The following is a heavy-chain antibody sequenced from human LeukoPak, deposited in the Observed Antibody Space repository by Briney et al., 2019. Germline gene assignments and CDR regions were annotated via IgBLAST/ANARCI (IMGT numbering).Heavy chain of an antibody. V-gene: IGHV4-59*01. D-gene: IGHD1-26*01. Sequence: SQTLSLTCSVSGGSISSYYWSWIRQPPGKGLEWIGYIYYSGSSNYNPSLKSRVTISVDTSKNQFSLKLSSVTAADTAVYYCARGATYVDYWGQGTLVTVSS. J-gene: IGHJ4*02. CDR1: GGSISSYY. CDR3: ARGATYVDY. CDR2: IYYSGSS.